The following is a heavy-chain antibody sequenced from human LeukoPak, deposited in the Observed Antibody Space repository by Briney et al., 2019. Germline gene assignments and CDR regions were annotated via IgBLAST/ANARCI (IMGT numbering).Heavy chain of an antibody. CDR3: ARGRDVDC. Sequence: GGSLRLSCVTSGFFFNSYWMSWVRQAPGKGLEWVANVNHDGSEIYYVDSVKGRFIISRDNAKNSLYLQMSGLRVEDTAVYYCARGRDVDCWGQGTLVSVSS. CDR1: GFFFNSYW. CDR2: VNHDGSEI. V-gene: IGHV3-7*03. J-gene: IGHJ4*02.